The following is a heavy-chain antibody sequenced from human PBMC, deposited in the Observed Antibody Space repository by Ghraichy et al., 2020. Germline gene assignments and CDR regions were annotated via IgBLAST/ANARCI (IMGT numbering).Heavy chain of an antibody. CDR2: VFYSGST. Sequence: SQTLSLTCTVSGGSISSRNYHWGWIRQPPGKGLEWIGSVFYSGSTYYKPSLKSRVTISLDTSKNQFSLELRSVTAADTAVYYCARRGDYWGQGTLVTVSS. J-gene: IGHJ4*02. CDR3: ARRGDY. CDR1: GGSISSRNYH. V-gene: IGHV4-39*01.